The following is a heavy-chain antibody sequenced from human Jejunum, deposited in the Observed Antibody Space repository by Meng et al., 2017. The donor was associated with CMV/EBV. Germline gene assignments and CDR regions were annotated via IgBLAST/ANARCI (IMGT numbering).Heavy chain of an antibody. V-gene: IGHV3-11*01. CDR3: VRGGDETTMIVVVMPDY. CDR2: MSSSGGTI. D-gene: IGHD3-22*01. J-gene: IGHJ4*02. CDR1: FTFSYYY. Sequence: FTFSYYYMSWIRQAPGKWLEWISYMSSSGGTIYSADSVKGRFAVSRDSAKNSLYLQMDSLRADDTAVYYCVRGGDETTMIVVVMPDYWGQGTLVTVSS.